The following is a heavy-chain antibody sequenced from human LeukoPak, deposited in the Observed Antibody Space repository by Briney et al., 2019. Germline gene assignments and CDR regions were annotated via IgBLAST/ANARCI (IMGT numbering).Heavy chain of an antibody. V-gene: IGHV3-33*01. Sequence: PGGSLRLSCAASGFTFTSYGMHWVRQAPGKGLEWVAVMWYDGSKQYYADSVKGRFTISRDTSKNTLYLEMNSLRAEDTAVYYCVRGLDAFDIWGQGTMVTVSS. J-gene: IGHJ3*02. CDR1: GFTFTSYG. CDR2: MWYDGSKQ. D-gene: IGHD3/OR15-3a*01. CDR3: VRGLDAFDI.